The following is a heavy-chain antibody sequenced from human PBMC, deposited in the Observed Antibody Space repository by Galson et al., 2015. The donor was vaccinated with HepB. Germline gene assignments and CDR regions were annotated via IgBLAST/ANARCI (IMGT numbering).Heavy chain of an antibody. D-gene: IGHD3-3*01. CDR1: GFSFSTTW. Sequence: SLRLSCAASGFSFSTTWMHRVRQVPGKGLEWVSTISGSGGTAYYADSVRGRFTISRDNSNSTLNLQMSSLRAEDTAIYYCAKDPDYDFYSAKGTTFDSWGQGTLVTVSS. CDR3: AKDPDYDFYSAKGTTFDS. V-gene: IGHV3-23*01. J-gene: IGHJ4*02. CDR2: ISGSGGTA.